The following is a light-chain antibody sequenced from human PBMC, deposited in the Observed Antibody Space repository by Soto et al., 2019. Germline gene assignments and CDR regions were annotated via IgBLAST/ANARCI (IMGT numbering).Light chain of an antibody. CDR2: DVS. Sequence: QSVLTQPASVSGSPGQSITISCTGSSSDVGGYDYVSWYQQYPGKAPKLMIYDVSNRPSGVSNRFSGSKSGNTASLTISVLQADDEADYYCSYFTSSTTRVFGTGNKVTGL. CDR1: SSDVGGYDY. CDR3: SYFTSSTTRV. V-gene: IGLV2-14*01. J-gene: IGLJ1*01.